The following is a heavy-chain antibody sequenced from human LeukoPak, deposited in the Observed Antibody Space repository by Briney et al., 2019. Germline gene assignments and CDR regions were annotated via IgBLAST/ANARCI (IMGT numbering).Heavy chain of an antibody. J-gene: IGHJ4*02. CDR2: INHSGST. Sequence: SETLSLTCAVYGGSFSGYYWSWIRQPPGKGLEWIGEINHSGSTNYNPSLKSRVTISVDTSKNQFSLKLSSVTAADTAVYYCARALGYYYGSGVDYWGQGTLVTVSS. CDR1: GGSFSGYY. D-gene: IGHD3-10*01. CDR3: ARALGYYYGSGVDY. V-gene: IGHV4-34*01.